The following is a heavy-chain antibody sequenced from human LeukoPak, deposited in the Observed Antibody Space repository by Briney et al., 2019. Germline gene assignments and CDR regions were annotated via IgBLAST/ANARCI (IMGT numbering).Heavy chain of an antibody. CDR2: IKQDGSEK. D-gene: IGHD3-10*01. CDR3: ARGSGDRFWVY. J-gene: IGHJ4*02. CDR1: GFTFSSYW. V-gene: IGHV3-7*01. Sequence: GGSLRLSCTASGFTFSSYWMSWVRQAPGKGLEWVANIKQDGSEKYYVDSVKGRFTISRDNAKNSLYLQMNSLRAEDTAVYYCARGSGDRFWVYWGQGTLVTVSS.